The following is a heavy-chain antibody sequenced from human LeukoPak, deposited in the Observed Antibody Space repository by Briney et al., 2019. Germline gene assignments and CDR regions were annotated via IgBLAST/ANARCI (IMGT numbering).Heavy chain of an antibody. CDR3: ARVDKYDYVWGSYPNWFDP. V-gene: IGHV4-59*01. CDR1: GGSISSYY. CDR2: IYYSGST. J-gene: IGHJ5*02. Sequence: SETLSLTCTVSGGSISSYYWSWIRQPPGKGLEWIGYIYYSGSTNYNPSLKSRVTISVGTSKNQFSLKLSSVTAADTAVYYCARVDKYDYVWGSYPNWFDPWGQGTLVTVSS. D-gene: IGHD3-16*01.